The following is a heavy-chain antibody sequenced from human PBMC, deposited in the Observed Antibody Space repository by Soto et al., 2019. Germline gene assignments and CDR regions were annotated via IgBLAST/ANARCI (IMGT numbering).Heavy chain of an antibody. V-gene: IGHV3-30-3*01. CDR1: GFAFSSYA. Sequence: QVQLVESGGGVVQPGRSLRLSCAASGFAFSSYAMHWVRQAPGKGLEWVAVISYDGSNKYYADSVKGRFTISRDNSKNTLYLQMNSLRAEDTAVYYCARVEQGHIVVVTAHLDYWGQGTLVTVSS. CDR2: ISYDGSNK. CDR3: ARVEQGHIVVVTAHLDY. D-gene: IGHD2-21*02. J-gene: IGHJ4*02.